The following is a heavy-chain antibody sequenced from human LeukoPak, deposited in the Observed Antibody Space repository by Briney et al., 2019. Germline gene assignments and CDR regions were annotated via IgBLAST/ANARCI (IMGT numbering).Heavy chain of an antibody. J-gene: IGHJ5*02. CDR3: ARQDYHDSSGLFDP. CDR2: IYYSGST. D-gene: IGHD3-22*01. Sequence: SETLSLTCTVSGGSISSSSYYWGWIRQPPGKGLEWIGSIYYSGSTYYNPSPKSRVTISVDTSKNQFSLKLSSVTAADTAVYYCARQDYHDSSGLFDPWGQGTLVTVSS. CDR1: GGSISSSSYY. V-gene: IGHV4-39*07.